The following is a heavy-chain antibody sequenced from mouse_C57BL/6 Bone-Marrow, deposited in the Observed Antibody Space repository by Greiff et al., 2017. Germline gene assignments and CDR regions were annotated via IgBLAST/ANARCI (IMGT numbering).Heavy chain of an antibody. CDR2: INPNNGGT. Sequence: VQLQQSGPELVKPGASVKISCKASGYTFTDYYMNWVKQSHGKSLEWIGDINPNNGGTSYNQKFKGKATLTVDKSSSTAYMELRSLTSEDSAVYYCARDRYYGSSPYYAMDYWGQGTSVTVSS. D-gene: IGHD1-1*01. J-gene: IGHJ4*01. V-gene: IGHV1-26*01. CDR3: ARDRYYGSSPYYAMDY. CDR1: GYTFTDYY.